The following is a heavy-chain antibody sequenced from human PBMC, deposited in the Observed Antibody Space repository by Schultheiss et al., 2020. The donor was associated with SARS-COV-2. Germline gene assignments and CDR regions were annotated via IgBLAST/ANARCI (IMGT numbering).Heavy chain of an antibody. V-gene: IGHV3-30*03. D-gene: IGHD6-13*01. CDR3: ARDDSSSSYYYYYYGMDV. CDR1: GFTFSSYG. Sequence: GGSLRLSCAASGFTFSSYGMHWVRQAPGKGLEWVAVISYDGSNKYYADSVKGRFTISRDTSKNTLYLQMNSLRAEDTAVYYCARDDSSSSYYYYYYGMDVWGQGTTVTVSS. CDR2: ISYDGSNK. J-gene: IGHJ6*02.